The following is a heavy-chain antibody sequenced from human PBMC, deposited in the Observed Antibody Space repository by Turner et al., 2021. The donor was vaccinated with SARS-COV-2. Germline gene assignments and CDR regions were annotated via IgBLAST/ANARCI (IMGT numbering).Heavy chain of an antibody. CDR2: ISSSSRYI. CDR3: ARGTYYYDSSVYSGTNWFDP. J-gene: IGHJ5*02. Sequence: VQLVESGGGLVKPGGSLRLSCPAPRFTFRRYSMNVARQAPGKGLEWVSSISSSSRYIYYADSVKGRFTISRNNAKNSLYLQMNSLRAEDTAVYYCARGTYYYDSSVYSGTNWFDPWGQGTLVTVSS. D-gene: IGHD3-22*01. V-gene: IGHV3-21*01. CDR1: RFTFRRYS.